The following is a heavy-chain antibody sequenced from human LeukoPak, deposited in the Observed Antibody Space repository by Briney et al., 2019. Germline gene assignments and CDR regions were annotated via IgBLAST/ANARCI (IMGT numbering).Heavy chain of an antibody. V-gene: IGHV3-21*01. CDR2: ISSSSSYI. D-gene: IGHD2-2*01. CDR1: GFTFSSYR. Sequence: GGSLRLSCAASGFTFSSYRMTWVRQAPGKGLEWVSSISSSSSYIYYADSVKGRFTISRDNAKNSLYLQMNSLRAEDTAVYYCALPVVPAAVGGENAFDIWGQGTMVTVSS. J-gene: IGHJ3*02. CDR3: ALPVVPAAVGGENAFDI.